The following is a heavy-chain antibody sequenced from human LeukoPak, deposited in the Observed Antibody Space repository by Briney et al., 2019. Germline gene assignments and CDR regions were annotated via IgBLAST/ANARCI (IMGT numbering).Heavy chain of an antibody. CDR1: GGSFSGYY. CDR3: ARGITLSGHFDY. Sequence: SETLSLTCAVYGGSFSGYYWSWIRQPPGKGLEWIGEINHSGSTNYNPSLKSRVTISVDASKNQFSLNLSSLTAADTAVYYCARGITLSGHFDYWGQEALVTVSS. CDR2: INHSGST. D-gene: IGHD3-3*01. J-gene: IGHJ4*02. V-gene: IGHV4-34*01.